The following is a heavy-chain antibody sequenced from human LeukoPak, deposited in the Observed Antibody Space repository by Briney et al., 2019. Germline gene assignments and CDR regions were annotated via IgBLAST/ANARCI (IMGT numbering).Heavy chain of an antibody. CDR2: IYPRDGST. CDR1: GYTFTNNY. V-gene: IGHV1-46*01. Sequence: ASVTVSCKASGYTFTNNYLHWVRQAPGRGLEWMGMIYPRDGSTSYAQNFQGRVTVTRDTSTTTVHMELRGLRSEDTAVYYCARDQEGFDYWGQGTLVTVSS. J-gene: IGHJ4*02. CDR3: ARDQEGFDY.